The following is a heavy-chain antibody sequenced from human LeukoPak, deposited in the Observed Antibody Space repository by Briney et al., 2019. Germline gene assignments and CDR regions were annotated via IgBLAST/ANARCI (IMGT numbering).Heavy chain of an antibody. CDR3: AREVVIFPDYYYYGMDV. Sequence: GGSLRLSCTASGFSFSGHWMHWARQLPGKGLVWVSRISPTGSTTSYADSVEGRFTISRDNAKNSLFLQMNSLRADDTAVYYCAREVVIFPDYYYYGMDVWGQGATVTVSS. J-gene: IGHJ6*02. CDR1: GFSFSGHW. D-gene: IGHD2/OR15-2a*01. CDR2: ISPTGSTT. V-gene: IGHV3-74*01.